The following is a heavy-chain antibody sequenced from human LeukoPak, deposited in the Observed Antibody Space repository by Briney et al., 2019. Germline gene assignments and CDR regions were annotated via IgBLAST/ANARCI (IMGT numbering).Heavy chain of an antibody. CDR3: ARVGYYYHY. D-gene: IGHD3-22*01. V-gene: IGHV3-7*01. CDR1: GFTFSSYW. Sequence: GGSLRLSCAASGFTFSSYWMSWVRQAPGKGLEWVATIKQDGSEKDFVDSVKGRFTISRDNAKNSLYLQMNSLRAEDTALYYCARVGYYYHYWGQGTLVTVS. CDR2: IKQDGSEK. J-gene: IGHJ4*02.